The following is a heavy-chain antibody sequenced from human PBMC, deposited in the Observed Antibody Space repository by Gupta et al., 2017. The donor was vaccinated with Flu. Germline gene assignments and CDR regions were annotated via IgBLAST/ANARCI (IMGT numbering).Heavy chain of an antibody. CDR2: ISPRGDST. CDR3: ARERRGFSYYFDF. J-gene: IGHJ4*02. D-gene: IGHD5-12*01. CDR1: GCTLTDHY. Sequence: QVQLVQSGAEVKRPGASVKVACKTSGCTLTDHYMHWVRQSPGQGLEWMGVISPRGDSTYYAPKFQGRVIVTRDTSSRTVYMELSSLRPEDTAVYFCARERRGFSYYFDFWGQGTLVSVSS. V-gene: IGHV1-46*01.